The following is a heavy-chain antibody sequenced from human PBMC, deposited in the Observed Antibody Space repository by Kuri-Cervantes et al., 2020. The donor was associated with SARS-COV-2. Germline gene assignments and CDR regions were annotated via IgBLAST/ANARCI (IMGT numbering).Heavy chain of an antibody. CDR1: GFTFSSYG. J-gene: IGHJ4*02. CDR2: IWYDGSNK. Sequence: GGSLSLSCAASGFTFSSYGMHWVRQAPGKGLEWVAVIWYDGSNKYYADSVKGRFTISRDNSKNTLYLKMNSLRAEDTAVYYCARDRPEVVPLYYFNSWGQGTLVTVSS. CDR3: ARDRPEVVPLYYFNS. D-gene: IGHD3-22*01. V-gene: IGHV3-33*01.